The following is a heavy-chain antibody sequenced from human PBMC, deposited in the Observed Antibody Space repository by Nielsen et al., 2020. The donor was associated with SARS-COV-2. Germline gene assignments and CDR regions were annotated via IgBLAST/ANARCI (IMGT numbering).Heavy chain of an antibody. V-gene: IGHV1-3*01. D-gene: IGHD3-22*01. CDR1: GYTFTVYA. CDR2: INAGNGNT. Sequence: ASVKVSCKASGYTFTVYAMHWVRQAPGQRLEWMGWINAGNGNTKSSQQFQGRVTITRDTSASTAYMELSSLRSEDTAVYYCGRYYYDGSGYYSGVDSWGQGTLVTVSS. J-gene: IGHJ4*02. CDR3: GRYYYDGSGYYSGVDS.